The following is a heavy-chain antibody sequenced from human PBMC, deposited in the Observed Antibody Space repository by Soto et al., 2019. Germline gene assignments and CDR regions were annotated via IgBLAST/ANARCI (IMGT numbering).Heavy chain of an antibody. CDR3: SRDTSPYGDYSGFDY. CDR1: GYTFTSYG. CDR2: ISTYNGNT. J-gene: IGHJ4*02. D-gene: IGHD4-17*01. Sequence: GASVKVSCKASGYTFTSYGISWVRQAPGQGLEWMGWISTYNGNTNYAQNLQGRLTMTTDTSTSTAYMELRSLISDDTAVYYCSRDTSPYGDYSGFDYWGQGTLVTVSS. V-gene: IGHV1-18*01.